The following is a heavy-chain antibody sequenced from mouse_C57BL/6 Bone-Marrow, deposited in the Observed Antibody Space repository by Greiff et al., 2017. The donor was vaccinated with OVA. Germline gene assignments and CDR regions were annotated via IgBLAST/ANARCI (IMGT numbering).Heavy chain of an antibody. CDR2: INHDGSST. D-gene: IGHD1-1*01. V-gene: IGHV5-16*01. Sequence: EVQGVEPEGGLVQPGSSMKLSCTASGFTFSDYYMAWVRQVPEKGLEWVANINHDGSSTYYLDSLKSRFIISRDNAKNILYLQMSSLKSEDTATYYCAREGYGPYAMDYWGQGTSVTVSS. CDR1: GFTFSDYY. CDR3: AREGYGPYAMDY. J-gene: IGHJ4*01.